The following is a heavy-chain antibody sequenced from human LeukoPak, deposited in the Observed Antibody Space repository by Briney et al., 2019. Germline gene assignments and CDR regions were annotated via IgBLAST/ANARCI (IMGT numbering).Heavy chain of an antibody. CDR2: INHSGST. CDR3: ARGRYDFWSGYYGWFDP. D-gene: IGHD3-3*01. Sequence: SETLSLTCAVYGGSFSGYYWSWIRQPPGKGLEWIGEINHSGSTNYNPSLKSRVTLSVDTSKNQFSLKLSSVAAADTAVYYCARGRYDFWSGYYGWFDPWGQGTLVTVSS. CDR1: GGSFSGYY. V-gene: IGHV4-34*01. J-gene: IGHJ5*02.